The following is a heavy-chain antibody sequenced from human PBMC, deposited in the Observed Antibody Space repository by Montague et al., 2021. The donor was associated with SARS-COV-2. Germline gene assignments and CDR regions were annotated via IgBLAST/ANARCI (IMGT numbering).Heavy chain of an antibody. D-gene: IGHD2-21*01. CDR2: IVDSDSST. V-gene: IGHV3-23*01. CDR1: GFTFTSYA. Sequence: SLRLSCAVSGFTFTSYAMSWVRQAPGKGLEWVSGIVDSDSSTHYADSVKGRFTISRGNSKNMVYLQMNSLRAEDTAVYYCARGVITPDYWGQGTLVTVSS. J-gene: IGHJ4*02. CDR3: ARGVITPDY.